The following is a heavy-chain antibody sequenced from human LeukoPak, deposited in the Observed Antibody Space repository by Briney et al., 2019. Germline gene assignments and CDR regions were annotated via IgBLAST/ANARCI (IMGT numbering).Heavy chain of an antibody. Sequence: ASVKVSCKASGYTFTSYDINWVRQATGQGLEWMGWMNPNSGNTGYAQKFQGRVTMTEDTSTDTAYMELSSLRSEDTAVYYCATAHYDSSGYYYLDYWGQGTLVTVSA. V-gene: IGHV1-8*02. CDR2: MNPNSGNT. CDR3: ATAHYDSSGYYYLDY. J-gene: IGHJ4*02. CDR1: GYTFTSYD. D-gene: IGHD3-22*01.